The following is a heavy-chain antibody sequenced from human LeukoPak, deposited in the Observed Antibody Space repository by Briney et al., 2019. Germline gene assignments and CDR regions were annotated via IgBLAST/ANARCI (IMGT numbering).Heavy chain of an antibody. V-gene: IGHV1-2*02. Sequence: ASVKVSCKASGYTFIAYYMHWVRQAPGQGLEWMGWINPNSGGTNYAQKFQGRVTMTRDTSISTAYMDLSRLRSDDTAVYYCARGMGVLVPAATWFDPWGQGTLVTISS. CDR1: GYTFIAYY. D-gene: IGHD2-2*01. J-gene: IGHJ5*02. CDR2: INPNSGGT. CDR3: ARGMGVLVPAATWFDP.